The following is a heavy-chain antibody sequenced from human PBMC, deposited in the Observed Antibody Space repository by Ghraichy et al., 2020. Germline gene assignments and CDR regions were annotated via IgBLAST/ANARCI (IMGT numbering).Heavy chain of an antibody. D-gene: IGHD6-13*01. V-gene: IGHV3-30*02. Sequence: GGSLRLSCAASGFTFSSYGMHWVRQAPGKGLEWVAFIRYDGSNKYYADSVKGRFTISRDNSKNTLYLQMNSLRAEDTAVYYCAKDQSSSWYYPYYYYGMDVWGQGTTVTVSS. CDR3: AKDQSSSWYYPYYYYGMDV. CDR1: GFTFSSYG. J-gene: IGHJ6*02. CDR2: IRYDGSNK.